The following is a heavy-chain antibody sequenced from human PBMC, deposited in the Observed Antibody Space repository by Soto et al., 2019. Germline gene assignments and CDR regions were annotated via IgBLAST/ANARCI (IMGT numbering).Heavy chain of an antibody. V-gene: IGHV4-61*01. CDR2: IYYSGST. CDR3: ARVQTPTYFDY. J-gene: IGHJ4*02. CDR1: GGSVSSSSYY. Sequence: SETLSLTCTVSGGSVSSSSYYWSWIRQPPGKGLEWIGYIYYSGSTNYNPSLKSRVTISVDTSKNQFSLHLSSVTPEDTAVYYCARVQTPTYFDYWGQGTLVTVSS.